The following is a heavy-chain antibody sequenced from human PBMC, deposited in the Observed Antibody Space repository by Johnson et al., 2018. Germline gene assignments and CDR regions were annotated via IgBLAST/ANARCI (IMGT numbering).Heavy chain of an antibody. CDR2: IGGSGGRP. V-gene: IGHV3-23*04. CDR1: GFTFSSYA. CDR3: AKDRGSNGEAFEI. Sequence: EVQLVESGGGLVQPGGSLRLSCAASGFTFSSYAMSWVRQAPGKGLAWVSAIGGSGGRPYYADSVQGRFTISGDNSKNTLYLQMRRLRAEDTAVYYCAKDRGSNGEAFEIGGQGTMGTVSS. D-gene: IGHD3-16*01. J-gene: IGHJ3*02.